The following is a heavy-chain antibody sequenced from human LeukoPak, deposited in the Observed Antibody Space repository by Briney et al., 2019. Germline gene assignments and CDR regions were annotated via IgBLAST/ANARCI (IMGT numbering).Heavy chain of an antibody. Sequence: GGSLRLSCAASGFTLSDYYTSWIRQAPGKGLEWVSYISSSGSTIYYTDSVKGRFTISRDNAKNSLYLQMNSLRAEDTAVYYCARQYDILTGYYGLEEYYFDYWGQGTLVTVSS. CDR2: ISSSGSTI. CDR3: ARQYDILTGYYGLEEYYFDY. CDR1: GFTLSDYY. J-gene: IGHJ4*02. D-gene: IGHD3-9*01. V-gene: IGHV3-11*04.